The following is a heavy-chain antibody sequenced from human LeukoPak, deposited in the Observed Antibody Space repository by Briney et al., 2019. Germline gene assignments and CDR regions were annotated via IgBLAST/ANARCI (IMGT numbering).Heavy chain of an antibody. Sequence: GGSLRLSCAASGFTFSSYSMNWVRQAPGKGLEWVSYISSSSSTIYYADSVKGRFTISRDNAKNSLYLQMNSLRAEDTAVYYCARDFTYDILTGSQGWSNFDYWGQGTLVTVSS. CDR3: ARDFTYDILTGSQGWSNFDY. D-gene: IGHD3-9*01. CDR2: ISSSSSTI. J-gene: IGHJ4*02. CDR1: GFTFSSYS. V-gene: IGHV3-48*01.